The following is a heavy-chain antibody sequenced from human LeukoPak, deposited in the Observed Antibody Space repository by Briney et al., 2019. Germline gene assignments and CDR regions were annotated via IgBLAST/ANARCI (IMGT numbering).Heavy chain of an antibody. CDR3: ARLWSSDWYEGHFDY. V-gene: IGHV4-39*01. Sequence: SEIMSLTCTVSGGSISSSSYYWGWIRRPPGKGLEWIGTIYSGGSTYYHPSLKSRVTISVDTSKNQFSLKLSSVTAADTALYYCARLWSSDWYEGHFDYWGQGT. CDR2: IYSGGST. D-gene: IGHD6-19*01. CDR1: GGSISSSSYY. J-gene: IGHJ4*02.